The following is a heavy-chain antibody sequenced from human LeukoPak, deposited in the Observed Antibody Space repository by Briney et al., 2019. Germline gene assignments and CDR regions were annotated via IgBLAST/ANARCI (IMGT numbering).Heavy chain of an antibody. CDR3: ARDHRYAFDN. J-gene: IGHJ4*02. CDR1: GFTFIDYS. CDR2: VGISSGNT. V-gene: IGHV3-48*04. D-gene: IGHD5-12*01. Sequence: GGSLRLSCAASGFTFIDYSMNWVRQAPGKGLEWISYVGISSGNTKYADSVKGRFTISGDSAKNSVFLQMNSLRVEDTAVYYCARDHRYAFDNWGQGALVTVSS.